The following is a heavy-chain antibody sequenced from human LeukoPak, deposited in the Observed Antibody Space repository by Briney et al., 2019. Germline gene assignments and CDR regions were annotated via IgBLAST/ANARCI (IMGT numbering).Heavy chain of an antibody. Sequence: GGSLRLSCTASGFIFSSHWMTWVRQSPGKGLEWVANIKEDGSVKYYVDSVKGRFTISRNNTKNALYLQMNSLRADDTAVYFCARDSTWLLDYWGQGTLITVSS. J-gene: IGHJ4*02. CDR1: GFIFSSHW. D-gene: IGHD6-19*01. CDR3: ARDSTWLLDY. CDR2: IKEDGSVK. V-gene: IGHV3-7*03.